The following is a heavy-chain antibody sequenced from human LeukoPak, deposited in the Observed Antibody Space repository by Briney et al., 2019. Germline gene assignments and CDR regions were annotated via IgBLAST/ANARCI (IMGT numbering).Heavy chain of an antibody. V-gene: IGHV1-69*06. D-gene: IGHD2-2*01. J-gene: IGHJ4*02. CDR1: GGTFSSYA. CDR2: IIPIFGTA. Sequence: GASVKVSCKASGGTFSSYAISWVRQAPGQGLERMGGIIPIFGTANYAQKFQGRVTITADKSTSTAYMELSSLRSEDTAVYYCARETEGYCSSTSCPLKYWGQGTLVTVSS. CDR3: ARETEGYCSSTSCPLKY.